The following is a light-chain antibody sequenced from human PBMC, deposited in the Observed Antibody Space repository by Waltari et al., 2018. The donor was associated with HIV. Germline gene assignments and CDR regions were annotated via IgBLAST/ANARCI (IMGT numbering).Light chain of an antibody. CDR2: KDT. CDR1: SSNIENDN. Sequence: QSVLTQPPSASGTPGQRVTISCYGSSSNIENDNVNWYQQLTGAAPRLLIYKDTQRPSGVPDRFPGSKSGTSASLAISGLRSEDEADYYCVGWDSRLSGYVFGSGTKVTVL. J-gene: IGLJ1*01. CDR3: VGWDSRLSGYV. V-gene: IGLV1-47*01.